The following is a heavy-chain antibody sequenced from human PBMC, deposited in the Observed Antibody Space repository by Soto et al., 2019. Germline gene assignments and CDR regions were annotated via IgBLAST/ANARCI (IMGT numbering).Heavy chain of an antibody. CDR1: GYTFTSYY. J-gene: IGHJ6*02. Sequence: ASVKFSCKASGYTFTSYYMHWVRQAPGQGLEWMGIINPSCGSTSYAQKFQGRVTMTRDTSTSTVYMELSSLRSEDTAVYYCARDATPYYYYYGMDVWGQGTTVTVSS. CDR3: ARDATPYYYYYGMDV. D-gene: IGHD2-15*01. CDR2: INPSCGST. V-gene: IGHV1-46*01.